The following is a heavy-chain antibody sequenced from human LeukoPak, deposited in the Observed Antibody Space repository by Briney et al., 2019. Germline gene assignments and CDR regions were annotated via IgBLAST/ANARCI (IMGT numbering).Heavy chain of an antibody. V-gene: IGHV1-18*01. D-gene: IGHD6-19*01. CDR3: ARDSPGSGWYTTIYTYHYYYGMDV. J-gene: IGHJ6*02. CDR2: ISAYNGNT. CDR1: GYTFTSYG. Sequence: ASVKVSCKASGYTFTSYGISWVRQAPGQGLEWMGWISAYNGNTNYTQKLQGRVTMTTDTSTSTAYMELRSLRSDDTAVYYCARDSPGSGWYTTIYTYHYYYGMDVWGQGTTVTVSS.